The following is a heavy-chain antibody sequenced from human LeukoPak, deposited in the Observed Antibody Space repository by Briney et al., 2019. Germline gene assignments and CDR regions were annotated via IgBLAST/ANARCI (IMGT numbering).Heavy chain of an antibody. V-gene: IGHV3-9*01. Sequence: GGSLRLSCAASGFTFDDYAMHWVRQAPGKGLEWVSGISWNSGSIGYADSVKGRFTISRDNAKNSLYLQMNSLRAEDTVLYYCAKGGPYGSGVFDPWGQGTLVTVSS. CDR2: ISWNSGSI. J-gene: IGHJ5*02. D-gene: IGHD3-10*01. CDR1: GFTFDDYA. CDR3: AKGGPYGSGVFDP.